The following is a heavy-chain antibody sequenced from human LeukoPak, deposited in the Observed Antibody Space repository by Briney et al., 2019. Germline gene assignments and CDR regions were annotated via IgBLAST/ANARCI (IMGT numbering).Heavy chain of an antibody. Sequence: GGSLRLSCAASGFTTSSYWMHWVRQVPGKGLVWVSRINEDGRTINYADSVRGRFTIYRDYAMNTLYLQMNSLRAEDTAVYYCIRDFGGPSDYWGQGTLVTVAS. D-gene: IGHD4-23*01. CDR2: INEDGRTI. CDR3: IRDFGGPSDY. J-gene: IGHJ4*02. CDR1: GFTTSSYW. V-gene: IGHV3-74*01.